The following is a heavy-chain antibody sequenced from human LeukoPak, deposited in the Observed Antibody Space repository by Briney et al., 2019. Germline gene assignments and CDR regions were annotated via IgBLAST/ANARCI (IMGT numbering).Heavy chain of an antibody. D-gene: IGHD3-10*01. CDR2: ISGSGGST. V-gene: IGHV3-23*01. CDR1: KFTFSSYW. J-gene: IGHJ4*02. Sequence: GGSLRLSCAASKFTFSSYWMSWVRQAPGKGLEWVSAISGSGGSTYYADSVKGRFTISRDNSKNTLYLQMNSLRAEDTAVYYCAQHYYGSGSYSDYWGQGTLVTVSS. CDR3: AQHYYGSGSYSDY.